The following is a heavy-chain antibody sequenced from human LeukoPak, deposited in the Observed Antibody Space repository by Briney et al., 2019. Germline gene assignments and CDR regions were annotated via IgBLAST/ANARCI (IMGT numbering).Heavy chain of an antibody. D-gene: IGHD2-21*02. Sequence: SETLSLTCTVSGGSISSYYWSWIRQPPGKGLEWIGSIYYSGSTYYNPSLKSRVTISVDTSKNQLSLKLSSVTAADTAVYYCARSWRYCGGDCYSGWFDPWGQGTLVTVSS. CDR1: GGSISSYY. CDR3: ARSWRYCGGDCYSGWFDP. J-gene: IGHJ5*02. CDR2: IYYSGST. V-gene: IGHV4-59*05.